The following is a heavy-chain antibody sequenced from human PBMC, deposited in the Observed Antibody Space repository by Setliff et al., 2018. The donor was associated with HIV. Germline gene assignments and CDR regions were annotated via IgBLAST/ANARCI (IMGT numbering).Heavy chain of an antibody. J-gene: IGHJ2*01. D-gene: IGHD3-10*01. V-gene: IGHV3-7*03. CDR2: IKGDGSET. CDR1: GFTFNGYA. Sequence: GGSLRLSCVGSGFTFNGYAMNWVRQAPGKRPEWVANIKGDGSETYYVDSVKGRFTISRDNSKDTVYLQMDNLRAEDTAVYYCAKDLHYYDTSYYRFYWYFEHWGRGTLVTVSS. CDR3: AKDLHYYDTSYYRFYWYFEH.